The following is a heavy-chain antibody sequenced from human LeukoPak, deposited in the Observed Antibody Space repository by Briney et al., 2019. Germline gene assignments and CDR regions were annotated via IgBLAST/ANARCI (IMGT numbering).Heavy chain of an antibody. CDR1: GDSISSYY. CDR2: IYYSGST. D-gene: IGHD3-10*01. CDR3: ARGTYYYGSGSRGSYFDY. J-gene: IGHJ4*02. V-gene: IGHV4-59*12. Sequence: SETLSLTCTVSGDSISSYYCSWIRQPPGKGLEWIGYIYYSGSTSYNPSLKSRVTISLDTSNNQFSLKLSSVTAADTAVYYCARGTYYYGSGSRGSYFDYWGQGTLVTVSS.